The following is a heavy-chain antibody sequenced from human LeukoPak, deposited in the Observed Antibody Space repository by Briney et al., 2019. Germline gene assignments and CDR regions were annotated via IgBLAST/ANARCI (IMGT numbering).Heavy chain of an antibody. D-gene: IGHD5/OR15-5a*01. J-gene: IGHJ4*02. Sequence: ASVKASCKASGYTFISYAMHWVRQAPGQRLEWMGWINAGNGNTKYSQKFQGRVTMTTDTSTSTAYMELRSLRSDDTAVYYCARDSLLDYWGQGILVTVSS. CDR1: GYTFISYA. CDR2: INAGNGNT. CDR3: ARDSLLDY. V-gene: IGHV1-3*01.